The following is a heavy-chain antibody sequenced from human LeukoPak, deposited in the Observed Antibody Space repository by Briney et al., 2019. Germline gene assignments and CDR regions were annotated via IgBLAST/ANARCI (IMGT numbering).Heavy chain of an antibody. CDR3: TTGYGDVSFHY. D-gene: IGHD4-17*01. J-gene: IGHJ4*02. CDR1: GFTFSNAW. CDR2: IKSKTDGGTT. Sequence: GGSLRLSCAASGFTFSNAWMSWVRQAPGKGLEWVGRIKSKTDGGTTDYAAPVKGRFTISRDYSKNTLYLKMNSLKTEDTAVYYCTTGYGDVSFHYWGQGTLVTVSS. V-gene: IGHV3-15*01.